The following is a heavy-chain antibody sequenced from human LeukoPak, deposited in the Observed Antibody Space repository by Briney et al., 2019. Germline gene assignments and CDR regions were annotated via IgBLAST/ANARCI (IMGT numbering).Heavy chain of an antibody. D-gene: IGHD1-14*01. V-gene: IGHV3-33*05. Sequence: GGSLRLSCAGSGFTFGGYGMHWFRQTPGEGLEWVAVRAFYADSVKGRFTISRDNSKNTMSVQMDDLRAEDTAVYYCTRYNNDHFDYWGQGTLVTVSS. J-gene: IGHJ4*02. CDR3: TRYNNDHFDY. CDR1: GFTFGGYG. CDR2: RA.